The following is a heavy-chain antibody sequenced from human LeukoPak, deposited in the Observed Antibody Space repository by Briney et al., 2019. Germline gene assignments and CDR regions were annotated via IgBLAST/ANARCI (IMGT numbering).Heavy chain of an antibody. J-gene: IGHJ6*03. CDR2: INPNSGGT. CDR3: ARARHPAAGRLYYYYYMDV. D-gene: IGHD6-13*01. V-gene: IGHV1-2*02. Sequence: ASVKVSCKASGYTFTNYGISWVRQAPGQGLEWMGWINPNSGGTNYAQKFQGRVTMTRDTSISTAYIELSRLRSDDTAVYYCARARHPAAGRLYYYYYMDVWGKGTTVTISS. CDR1: GYTFTNYG.